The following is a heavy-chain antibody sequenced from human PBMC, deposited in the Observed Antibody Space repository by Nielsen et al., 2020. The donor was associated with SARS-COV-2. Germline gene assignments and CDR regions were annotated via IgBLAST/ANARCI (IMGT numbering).Heavy chain of an antibody. CDR2: ISTNGGGT. CDR1: GFTFSSYA. CDR3: AKGNSRLSWFGELALYYYYYGMDV. J-gene: IGHJ6*02. V-gene: IGHV3-23*01. Sequence: GGSLRLSCVGSGFTFSSYAMSWVRQAPGKGLEWVSSISTNGGGTYYAESVKGRFTISRDNSKNTLYLEMNSLRVEDTALYFCAKGNSRLSWFGELALYYYYYGMDVWGQGTTVTVS. D-gene: IGHD3-10*01.